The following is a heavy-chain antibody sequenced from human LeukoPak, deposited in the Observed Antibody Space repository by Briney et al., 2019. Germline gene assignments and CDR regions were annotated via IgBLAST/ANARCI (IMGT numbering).Heavy chain of an antibody. CDR3: AVKQYQLLLYPDY. V-gene: IGHV1-69*04. Sequence: GASVKVSCKASGGTFSSYAISWVRQAPGQGLEWMGRIIPILGIANYAQKFQGRVTITADKSTSTAYMELSSLRSEDTAVYYCAVKQYQLLLYPDYWGQGTLVTVSS. CDR1: GGTFSSYA. CDR2: IIPILGIA. J-gene: IGHJ4*02. D-gene: IGHD2-2*01.